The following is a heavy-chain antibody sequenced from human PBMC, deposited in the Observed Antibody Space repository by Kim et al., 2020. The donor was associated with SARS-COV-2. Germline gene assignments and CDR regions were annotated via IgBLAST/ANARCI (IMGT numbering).Heavy chain of an antibody. CDR3: AKILTNDYGDRYFDY. D-gene: IGHD4-17*01. V-gene: IGHV3-30*18. J-gene: IGHJ4*02. Sequence: GGSLRLSCAASGFTFSSYGMHWVRQAPGKGLEWVAVISYDGSNKYYADSVKGRFTISRDNSKNTLYLQMNSLRAEDTAVYYCAKILTNDYGDRYFDYWGQGTLVTVSS. CDR1: GFTFSSYG. CDR2: ISYDGSNK.